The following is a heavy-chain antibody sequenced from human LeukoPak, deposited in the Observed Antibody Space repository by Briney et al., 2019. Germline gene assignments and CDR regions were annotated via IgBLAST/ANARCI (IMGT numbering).Heavy chain of an antibody. D-gene: IGHD3-3*01. J-gene: IGHJ4*02. CDR2: IYYSGST. CDR1: GGSISGSSYY. Sequence: SETLSLTCTVSGGSISGSSYYWGWIRQPPGKGLEWIGSIYYSGSTFYNPSLESRVTVSVGTSKNQFSLKLSSVTAADTAVYYCARPAGDFWSGYFFGYWGRGTLVTVSS. V-gene: IGHV4-39*01. CDR3: ARPAGDFWSGYFFGY.